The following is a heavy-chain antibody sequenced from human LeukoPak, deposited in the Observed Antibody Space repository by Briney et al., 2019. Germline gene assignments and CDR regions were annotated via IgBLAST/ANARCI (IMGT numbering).Heavy chain of an antibody. Sequence: PGGSLRLSCAASGFTFSSYWMSWVRQAPGKGLEWVAVISYDGSNKYYADSVKGRFTISRDNSKNTLYLQMNSLRAEDTAVYYCAKGMYSSGSYYFDYWGQGTLVTVSS. V-gene: IGHV3-30*18. CDR3: AKGMYSSGSYYFDY. J-gene: IGHJ4*02. D-gene: IGHD6-19*01. CDR2: ISYDGSNK. CDR1: GFTFSSYW.